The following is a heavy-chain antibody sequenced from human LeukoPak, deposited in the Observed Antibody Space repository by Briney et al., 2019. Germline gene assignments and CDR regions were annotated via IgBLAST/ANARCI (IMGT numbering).Heavy chain of an antibody. V-gene: IGHV3-23*01. Sequence: GGSLRLSCAASGFTFSSYGMSWVRQAPGKGLEWVSAISGSGGSTYYADSVKGRFTISKDNSKNTLYLQMNSLRAEDTAVYYCAKDAYSSGWYGRFDYWGQGTLVTVSS. CDR1: GFTFSSYG. J-gene: IGHJ4*02. D-gene: IGHD6-19*01. CDR2: ISGSGGST. CDR3: AKDAYSSGWYGRFDY.